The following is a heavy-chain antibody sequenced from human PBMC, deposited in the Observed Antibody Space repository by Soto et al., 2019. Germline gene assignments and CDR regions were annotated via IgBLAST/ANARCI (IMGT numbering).Heavy chain of an antibody. V-gene: IGHV4-39*01. D-gene: IGHD1-26*01. CDR1: GGSISSSGYY. Sequence: SETLSLTCTVSGGSISSSGYYWGWIRQPPGKGLEWIGSIYYSGSTYYNPSLKSRVTISVDTSKNQFSLKLSSVTAADTAVYYCATQEVGGSYVYTFDPWGQGTPVTV. J-gene: IGHJ5*02. CDR2: IYYSGST. CDR3: ATQEVGGSYVYTFDP.